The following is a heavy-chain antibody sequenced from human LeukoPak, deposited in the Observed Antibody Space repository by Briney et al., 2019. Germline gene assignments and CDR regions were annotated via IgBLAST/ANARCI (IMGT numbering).Heavy chain of an antibody. CDR1: GFTFSNAW. J-gene: IGHJ4*02. D-gene: IGHD3-16*02. CDR2: IKSKTDGGTT. Sequence: GGSLRLSCAASGFTFSNAWMSWVRQAPGKGLEWVGRIKSKTDGGTTDYAAPVKGRFTISRDDSKNTLYLQMNSLKTEDTAVYYCTTTDMITFGGVIVFDYWGQGTLVTVSS. CDR3: TTTDMITFGGVIVFDY. V-gene: IGHV3-15*01.